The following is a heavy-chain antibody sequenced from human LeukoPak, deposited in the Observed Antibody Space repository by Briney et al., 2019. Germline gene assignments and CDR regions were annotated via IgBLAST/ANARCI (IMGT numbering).Heavy chain of an antibody. CDR3: AKGSGSSCYSPCDY. Sequence: YADAVKGRFTISRDNSKDTLYLQMDSLRAEDTAVYYCAKGSGSSCYSPCDYWGQGTLVTVSS. V-gene: IGHV3-23*05. J-gene: IGHJ4*02. D-gene: IGHD2-15*01.